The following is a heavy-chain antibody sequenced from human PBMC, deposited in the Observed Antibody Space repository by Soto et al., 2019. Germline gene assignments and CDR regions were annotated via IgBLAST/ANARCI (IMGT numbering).Heavy chain of an antibody. CDR3: ARQTILLWFGEATLDAFEI. CDR1: GGSISSSSYY. CDR2: IYYSGNT. D-gene: IGHD3-10*01. J-gene: IGHJ3*02. V-gene: IGHV4-39*01. Sequence: SETLSLTCTVSGGSISSSSYYWGWIRQPPGKGLEWIGSIYYSGNTYYNPSLKSRVTISVDTTKKQFSLKLSSVTAADTAVYYCARQTILLWFGEATLDAFEIWGQGTMVTVSS.